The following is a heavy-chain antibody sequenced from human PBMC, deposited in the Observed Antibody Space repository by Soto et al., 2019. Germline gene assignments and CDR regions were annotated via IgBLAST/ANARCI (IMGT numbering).Heavy chain of an antibody. Sequence: ASVKVSCKASGGTFSSYTISWVRQAPGQGLEWMGRIIPILGIANYAQKFQGRVTITADKSTSTAYMELSSLRPEDTVVYYCAIDGYCGGDCYSKTIDYWGQGTLVTVSS. D-gene: IGHD2-21*01. CDR1: GGTFSSYT. V-gene: IGHV1-69*04. J-gene: IGHJ4*02. CDR2: IIPILGIA. CDR3: AIDGYCGGDCYSKTIDY.